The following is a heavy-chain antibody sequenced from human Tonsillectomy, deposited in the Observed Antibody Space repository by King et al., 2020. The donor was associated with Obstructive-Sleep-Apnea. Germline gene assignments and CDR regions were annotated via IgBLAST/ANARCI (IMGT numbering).Heavy chain of an antibody. D-gene: IGHD3-10*01. CDR1: GFTFDDYA. CDR3: AKDSTYYYGPGSSHYLDF. Sequence: DVQLVESGGVVVQPGGSLRLSCAASGFTFDDYAMHWVRQAPGKGLEWVSLISWNGGTTYYGDSVKGRFTISRDNSKNSLYLQMNSLRAEDTAFYYCAKDSTYYYGPGSSHYLDFWGQGTLVTVSS. CDR2: ISWNGGTT. J-gene: IGHJ4*02. V-gene: IGHV3-43D*03.